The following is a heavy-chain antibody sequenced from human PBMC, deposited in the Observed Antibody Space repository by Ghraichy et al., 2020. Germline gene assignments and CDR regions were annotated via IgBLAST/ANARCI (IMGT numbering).Heavy chain of an antibody. CDR1: GFNFSNYW. V-gene: IGHV3-7*03. CDR3: ARVRCTITSCVGFLYFDS. D-gene: IGHD2-2*01. CDR2: IKQDGSAE. J-gene: IGHJ4*02. Sequence: GGSLRLSCAASGFNFSNYWMRWVRKAPGKVLEWVSHIKQDGSAEYYVDSVKGRFTISRDNAKHSLYLQTNSPRAEDTAVYYCARVRCTITSCVGFLYFDSWGQGTLLTVSS.